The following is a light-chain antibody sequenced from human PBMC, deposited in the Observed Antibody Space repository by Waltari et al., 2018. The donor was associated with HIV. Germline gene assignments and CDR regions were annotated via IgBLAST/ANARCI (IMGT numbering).Light chain of an antibody. CDR2: EVS. V-gene: IGLV2-14*03. CDR1: RSDVGGYNF. Sequence: QSALTQPASVSGSPGQSITISCTGTRSDVGGYNFVSWYQQHPGTAPKLMIYEVSNRPSGVSNRFSGSKSGNTASLTISGLQAEDEADYYCCSYTNSATLVFGGGTKLTVL. J-gene: IGLJ3*02. CDR3: CSYTNSATLV.